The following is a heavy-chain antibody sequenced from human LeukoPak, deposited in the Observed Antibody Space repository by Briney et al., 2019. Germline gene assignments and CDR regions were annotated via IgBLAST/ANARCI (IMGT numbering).Heavy chain of an antibody. CDR3: ARRGGNHNHFDY. Sequence: GASVKVSCKASGYTFTNYHISWVRQAPGQGLEWMGWISTNNGNTNYAQNLQGRVTMTKDTSTSTAYMELRSLRSDDTAVYYCARRGGNHNHFDYWGQGTLVTVSS. J-gene: IGHJ4*02. D-gene: IGHD4-23*01. V-gene: IGHV1-18*01. CDR2: ISTNNGNT. CDR1: GYTFTNYH.